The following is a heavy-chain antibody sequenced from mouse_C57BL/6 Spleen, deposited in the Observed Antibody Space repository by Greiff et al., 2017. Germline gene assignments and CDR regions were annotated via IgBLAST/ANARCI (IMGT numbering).Heavy chain of an antibody. D-gene: IGHD2-5*01. J-gene: IGHJ4*01. CDR1: GYTFTSYW. CDR3: ARRGYSNSYAMDY. Sequence: QVQLKQPGAELVRPGTSVKLSCKASGYTFTSYWMHWVKQRPGQGLEWIGVIDPSDSYTNYNQKFKGKATLTVDTSSSTAYMQLSSLTSEDSAVYYCARRGYSNSYAMDYWGQGTSVTVSS. V-gene: IGHV1-59*01. CDR2: IDPSDSYT.